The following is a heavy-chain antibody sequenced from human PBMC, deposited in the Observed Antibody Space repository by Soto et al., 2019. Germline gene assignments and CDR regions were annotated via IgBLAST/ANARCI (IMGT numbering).Heavy chain of an antibody. CDR1: GGSFIPNY. CDR2: IYYGGTT. Sequence: SETLSLTCTVSGGSFIPNYWSWIRQTPGKGLEWLGYIYYGGTTSYNPSLRSRITISADTSKNQVSLILSSVTAADTAVYFCARVPGGEALYSSGWSNYYYGLDVWGQGTTVAVS. D-gene: IGHD6-19*01. J-gene: IGHJ6*02. CDR3: ARVPGGEALYSSGWSNYYYGLDV. V-gene: IGHV4-59*01.